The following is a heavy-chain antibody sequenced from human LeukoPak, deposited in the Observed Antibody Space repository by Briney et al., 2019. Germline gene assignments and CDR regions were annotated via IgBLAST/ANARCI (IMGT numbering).Heavy chain of an antibody. V-gene: IGHV4-38-2*01. Sequence: PSETLSLTCAVSGYSISSGYYWGWIRQPPGKGLEWIGSIYYSGSTYYNPSLKSRVTISVDTSKNQFSLKLSSVTAADTAVYYCARKEGIAAAGHFDYWGQGTLVTVSS. CDR1: GYSISSGYY. CDR2: IYYSGST. J-gene: IGHJ4*02. CDR3: ARKEGIAAAGHFDY. D-gene: IGHD6-13*01.